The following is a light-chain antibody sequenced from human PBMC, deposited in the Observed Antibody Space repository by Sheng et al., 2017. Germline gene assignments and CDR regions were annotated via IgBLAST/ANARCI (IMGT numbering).Light chain of an antibody. CDR1: QSLLYSNGYNY. CDR3: MQALEIPWT. V-gene: IGKV2-28*01. Sequence: DIVVTQSPLALPVTPGESASISCKSSQSLLYSNGYNYLNWYLQKPGQSPQLLIYLGSSRASGVPDRFSGSGSGTDFTLKISRVEAGDFGVYYCMQALEIPWTFGQGTKVEIK. J-gene: IGKJ1*01. CDR2: LGS.